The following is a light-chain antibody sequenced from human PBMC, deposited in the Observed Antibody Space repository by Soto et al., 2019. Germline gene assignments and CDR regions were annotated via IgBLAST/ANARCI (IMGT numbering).Light chain of an antibody. CDR2: AAS. V-gene: IGKV1-12*01. CDR3: QQANSFPLT. Sequence: DIQMTQSPSSVSASVGDRVTITCRATQSISSWLARYQQKPGKAPKLLIYAASNLQSGVSSRFSGSGSGTGFTLTTSSLQPEDFATYYCQQANSFPLTFGQGTKVEIK. J-gene: IGKJ1*01. CDR1: QSISSW.